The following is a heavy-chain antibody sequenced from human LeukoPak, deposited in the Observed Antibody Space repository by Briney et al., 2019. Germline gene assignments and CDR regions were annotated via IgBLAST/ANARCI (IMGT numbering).Heavy chain of an antibody. CDR2: ISGNGDTT. J-gene: IGHJ4*02. Sequence: GGSLRLSCAAAGFTFSDYAMSWVRQAPGKGLNWVTGISGNGDTTYYADSVKGRFTISRDNAKNSLYLQMNSLRAEDTAVYYCARLVYDFWSGYYWLDYWGQGTLVTVSS. D-gene: IGHD3-3*01. CDR1: GFTFSDYA. V-gene: IGHV3-23*01. CDR3: ARLVYDFWSGYYWLDY.